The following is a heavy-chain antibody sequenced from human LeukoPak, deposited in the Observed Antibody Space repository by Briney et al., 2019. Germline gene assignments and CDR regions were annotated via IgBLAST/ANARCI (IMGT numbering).Heavy chain of an antibody. V-gene: IGHV4-59*12. D-gene: IGHD3-9*01. Sequence: PSETLSLTCTVSGGSISSYYWSWIRQPPGKGLEWIGYIYYSGSTNYNPSLKSRVTISVDTSKNQFSLKLSSVTAADTAVYYCARDMRNYDILTGYPNWFDPWGQGTLVTVSS. CDR3: ARDMRNYDILTGYPNWFDP. CDR2: IYYSGST. J-gene: IGHJ5*02. CDR1: GGSISSYY.